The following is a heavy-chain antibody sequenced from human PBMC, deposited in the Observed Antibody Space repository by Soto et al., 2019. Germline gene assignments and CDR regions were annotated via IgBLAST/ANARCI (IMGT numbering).Heavy chain of an antibody. D-gene: IGHD1-1*01. Sequence: GGSLRLSCAASGFTFSNYFMHWVRQVPGEGLVWVSRMSGDGKTISYADSVKGRFTISRDNAKNTLYLQMNSLRVEDTAVYYCARTYVPGIAGFDPWGQGTLVP. J-gene: IGHJ5*02. CDR2: MSGDGKTI. V-gene: IGHV3-74*01. CDR3: ARTYVPGIAGFDP. CDR1: GFTFSNYF.